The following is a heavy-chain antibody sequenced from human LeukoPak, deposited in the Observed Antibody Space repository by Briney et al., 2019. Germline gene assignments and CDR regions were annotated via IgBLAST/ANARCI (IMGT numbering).Heavy chain of an antibody. CDR3: ARGRGSGDAFEI. CDR1: GYTFTGYY. Sequence: ASVKVSCKASGYTFTGYYMHWVRQAPGQGLEWVGWINPNSGGTKYAQKFQGRVTMTRDTSVSTAYVELSRLRPDDTAVYYCARGRGSGDAFEIWGQGTMVTVSS. CDR2: INPNSGGT. V-gene: IGHV1-2*02. D-gene: IGHD1-26*01. J-gene: IGHJ3*02.